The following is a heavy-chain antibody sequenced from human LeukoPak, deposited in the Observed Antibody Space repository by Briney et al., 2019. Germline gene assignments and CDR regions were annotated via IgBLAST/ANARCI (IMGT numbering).Heavy chain of an antibody. CDR1: GFNFDDYG. D-gene: IGHD1-26*01. J-gene: IGHJ3*01. Sequence: PGGSLRLSCAASGFNFDDYGMHWGRQAPGKGLEGVSGISWNSGYISYADSVKGRFTISRDNAKNSLHLQMNGLRAEDTAFYYCARDEGGSPTRRGAFDFWGRGTMVTVSS. V-gene: IGHV3-9*01. CDR2: ISWNSGYI. CDR3: ARDEGGSPTRRGAFDF.